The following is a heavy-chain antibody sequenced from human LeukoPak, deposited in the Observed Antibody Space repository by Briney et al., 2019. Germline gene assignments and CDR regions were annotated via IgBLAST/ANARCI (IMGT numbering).Heavy chain of an antibody. CDR3: ARDSVAGNYFDY. CDR2: ISSSSSYT. V-gene: IGHV3-11*06. J-gene: IGHJ4*02. Sequence: GGSLRLSCAASGFTFSDYYMSWIRQAPGKGLEWVSYISSSSSYTNYADSVKGRFTISRDNAKSSLYLQMNSLRAEDTAVYYCARDSVAGNYFDYWGQGTLVTVSS. D-gene: IGHD6-19*01. CDR1: GFTFSDYY.